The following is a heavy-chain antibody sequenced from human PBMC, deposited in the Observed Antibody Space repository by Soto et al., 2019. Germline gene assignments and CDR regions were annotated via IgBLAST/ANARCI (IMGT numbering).Heavy chain of an antibody. CDR3: ARYTYYYDSSGYYFDY. CDR1: GGSISSGGYY. CDR2: IYYSGST. D-gene: IGHD3-22*01. J-gene: IGHJ4*02. Sequence: SETLSLTCTVSGGSISSGGYYWSWIRQHPGKGLEWIGYIYYSGSTYYDPSLKSRVTISVDTSKNQFSLKLSSVTAADTAVYYCARYTYYYDSSGYYFDYWGQGTLVTVSS. V-gene: IGHV4-31*03.